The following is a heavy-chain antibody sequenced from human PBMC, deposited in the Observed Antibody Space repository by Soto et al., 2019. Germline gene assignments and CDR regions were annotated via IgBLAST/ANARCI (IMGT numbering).Heavy chain of an antibody. Sequence: QVQLVESGGGVVKPGTSLRLSCAASGFAVSSYSVHWFRQAPGKGLEWVDAMSLDGNSRYFADSVKGRFTISRDTSKNTWSLQMNSLGTEDSAFYHCPRGPAVMANNDFEPWGKGTQVTVSS. V-gene: IGHV3-30-3*01. CDR2: MSLDGNSR. D-gene: IGHD6-19*01. J-gene: IGHJ5*02. CDR3: PRGPAVMANNDFEP. CDR1: GFAVSSYS.